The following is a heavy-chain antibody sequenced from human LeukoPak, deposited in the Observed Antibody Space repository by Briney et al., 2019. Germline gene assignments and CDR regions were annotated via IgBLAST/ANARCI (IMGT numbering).Heavy chain of an antibody. V-gene: IGHV4-34*01. D-gene: IGHD3-3*01. Sequence: PSETLSLTCTVSGGSISSYYWGWIRQPPGKGLEWIGEINHSGSTNYNPSLKSRVTISVDTSKNQFSLKLSSVTAADTAVYYCARGTYYDFWSGYYTSHYMDVWGKGTTVTVSS. CDR2: INHSGST. CDR1: GGSISSYY. J-gene: IGHJ6*03. CDR3: ARGTYYDFWSGYYTSHYMDV.